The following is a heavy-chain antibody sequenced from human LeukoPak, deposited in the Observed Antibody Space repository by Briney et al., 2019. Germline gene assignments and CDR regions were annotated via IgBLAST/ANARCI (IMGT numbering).Heavy chain of an antibody. CDR3: ARWEMPYSSGWYAYFDY. CDR1: GGSFSGYY. J-gene: IGHJ4*02. CDR2: INHSGGT. D-gene: IGHD6-19*01. V-gene: IGHV4-34*01. Sequence: SETLSLTCAVYGGSFSGYYWSWIRQPPGKGMEWIGEINHSGGTNYNPSLKSRVTISVDTSKNQFSLKLSSVTAADTAVYYCARWEMPYSSGWYAYFDYWGQGTLVTVSS.